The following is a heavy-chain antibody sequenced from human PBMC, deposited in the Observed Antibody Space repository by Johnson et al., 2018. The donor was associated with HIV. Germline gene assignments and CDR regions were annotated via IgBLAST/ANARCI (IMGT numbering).Heavy chain of an antibody. D-gene: IGHD1-26*01. CDR1: GFTLNDHY. V-gene: IGHV3-30*03. Sequence: QEQLVESGGGLVKPGGSLRLSCAASGFTLNDHYMSWIRQAPGKGLEWVAFISHDGSNKYYADSVKGRFTISRDNSKNTLYLQMNSLRAEDTAVYYCAREPWADAFDVWGQGTMVTVSS. CDR2: ISHDGSNK. CDR3: AREPWADAFDV. J-gene: IGHJ3*01.